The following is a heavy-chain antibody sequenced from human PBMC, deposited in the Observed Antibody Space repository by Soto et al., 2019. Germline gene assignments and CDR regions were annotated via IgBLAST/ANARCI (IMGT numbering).Heavy chain of an antibody. J-gene: IGHJ4*02. Sequence: QVQLQESGPGLVKPAETLSLTCSVSGGSVSSGNYYWTWIRQPPGKGLEWIGYIYYSGSTNYNPSLSSRLTVSLDTSKNQFSLDLSPVTAADTALHYCARGFDSSGWYAFAYWGQGSLVTVSS. CDR3: ARGFDSSGWYAFAY. CDR2: IYYSGST. D-gene: IGHD6-19*01. V-gene: IGHV4-61*01. CDR1: GGSVSSGNYY.